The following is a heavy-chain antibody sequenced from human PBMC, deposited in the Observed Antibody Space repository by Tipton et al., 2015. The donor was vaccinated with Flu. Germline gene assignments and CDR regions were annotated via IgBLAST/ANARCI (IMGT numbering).Heavy chain of an antibody. CDR1: GFTFSSYE. Sequence: SLRLSCAASGFTFSSYEMNWVRQAPGKGLEWVSYISSSGSTIYYADSVKGRFTISRDNAKNSLYLQMNSLRAEDTAVYYCARLYGDPHRGYYYYGMDVWGRGTTVTVSS. V-gene: IGHV3-48*03. CDR2: ISSSGSTI. CDR3: ARLYGDPHRGYYYYGMDV. J-gene: IGHJ6*02. D-gene: IGHD4-17*01.